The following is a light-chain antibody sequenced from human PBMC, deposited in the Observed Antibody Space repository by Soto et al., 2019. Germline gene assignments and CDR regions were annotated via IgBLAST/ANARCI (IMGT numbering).Light chain of an antibody. Sequence: GLTQSPVSLSLSPCEIVTLSVRASQSVTGSSIAWFQQKPGQAPRLLMYGASNRATGIPHRFSGSGSGTDFTLTISSLEPEDFAVYFCHQYGASPETFGQGTKVDIK. V-gene: IGKV3-20*01. J-gene: IGKJ1*01. CDR2: GAS. CDR3: HQYGASPET. CDR1: QSVTGSS.